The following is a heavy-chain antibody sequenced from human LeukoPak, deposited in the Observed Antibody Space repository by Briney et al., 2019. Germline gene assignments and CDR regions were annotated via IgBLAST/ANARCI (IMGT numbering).Heavy chain of an antibody. D-gene: IGHD7-27*01. Sequence: GRSLRLSCAASGFTFSSYGMHWVRQAPGKGLEWVAVIWYDGSNKYYADSVKGRFTISRDKSKNTLYLQMNSLRAEDTAVYYCARDKTTGVDYWGQGTLVTVSS. CDR1: GFTFSSYG. J-gene: IGHJ4*02. CDR3: ARDKTTGVDY. CDR2: IWYDGSNK. V-gene: IGHV3-33*08.